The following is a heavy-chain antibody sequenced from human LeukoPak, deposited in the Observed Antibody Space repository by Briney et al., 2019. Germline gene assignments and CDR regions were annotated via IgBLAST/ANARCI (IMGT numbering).Heavy chain of an antibody. CDR1: GGSFSGYY. CDR3: ARVPYSSSWQPIDY. J-gene: IGHJ4*02. CDR2: IYYSGST. D-gene: IGHD6-13*01. V-gene: IGHV4-34*01. Sequence: SETLSLTCAVYGGSFSGYYWSWIRQPPGKGLEWIGYIYYSGSTYYNPSLQSRVTISVDTSKNQFSLKLSSVTAADTAVYYCARVPYSSSWQPIDYWGQGTLVTVSS.